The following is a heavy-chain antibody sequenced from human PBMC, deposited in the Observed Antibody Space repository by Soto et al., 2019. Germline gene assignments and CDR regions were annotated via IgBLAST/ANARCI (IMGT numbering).Heavy chain of an antibody. J-gene: IGHJ5*02. CDR2: MNPNSGNT. Sequence: ASVKVSCKASGYTFTSYDINWVRQATGQGLEWMGWMNPNSGNTGYAQKFQGRVTMTRNTSISTAYMELSSLRSEDTAVYYCARGLRFLEWLLYNLRGGNWFDPWGQGTLVTVSS. CDR1: GYTFTSYD. D-gene: IGHD3-3*01. V-gene: IGHV1-8*01. CDR3: ARGLRFLEWLLYNLRGGNWFDP.